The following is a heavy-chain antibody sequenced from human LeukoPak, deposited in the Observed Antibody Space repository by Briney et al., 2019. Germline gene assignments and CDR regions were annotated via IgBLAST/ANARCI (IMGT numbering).Heavy chain of an antibody. Sequence: GASVKVSCKASGYTFTGYYMHWVRQAPGQGLEWMGWINPNSGGTNYAQKFQGRVTMTRDTSISTAYMELNRLRSDDTAVYYCTRGCSSTSCFRGDNWFDPWGQGTLVTVSS. CDR2: INPNSGGT. D-gene: IGHD2-2*01. V-gene: IGHV1-2*02. CDR1: GYTFTGYY. CDR3: TRGCSSTSCFRGDNWFDP. J-gene: IGHJ5*02.